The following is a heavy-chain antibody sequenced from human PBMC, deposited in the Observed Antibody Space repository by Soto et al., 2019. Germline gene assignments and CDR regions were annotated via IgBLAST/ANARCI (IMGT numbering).Heavy chain of an antibody. Sequence: EVQLVESGGGLVQPGGSLRLSCAASGCTVSTKYMSWVRQAPGKGLEWVSVIYSGGSTFYADSVRGRFTISRDNSKNTENCQKTSLRAEDPAVYYCARDPWAADYWGQGTLVTDSS. D-gene: IGHD3-16*01. V-gene: IGHV3-66*01. J-gene: IGHJ4*02. CDR1: GCTVSTKY. CDR3: ARDPWAADY. CDR2: IYSGGST.